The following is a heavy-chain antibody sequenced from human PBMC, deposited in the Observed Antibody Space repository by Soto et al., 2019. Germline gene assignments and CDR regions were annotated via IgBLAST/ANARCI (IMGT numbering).Heavy chain of an antibody. CDR1: GFTFSSYG. CDR3: AKSDSGYVGSGGLLDV. CDR2: ISYDGSNK. D-gene: IGHD5-12*01. V-gene: IGHV3-30*18. J-gene: IGHJ6*04. Sequence: QVQLVESGGGVVQPGRSLRLSCAASGFTFSSYGMHWVRQAPGKGLEWVAVISYDGSNKYYADSVKGRFTISRDNSKNTLYLQMNSLRAEDTAVYYCAKSDSGYVGSGGLLDVWGKGTTVTVSS.